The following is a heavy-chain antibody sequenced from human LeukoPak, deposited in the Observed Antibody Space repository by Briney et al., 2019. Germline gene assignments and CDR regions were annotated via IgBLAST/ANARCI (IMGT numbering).Heavy chain of an antibody. D-gene: IGHD5-18*01. CDR1: GGTFSSYA. CDR3: ARNLDTAMENLDY. Sequence: GASVKVSCKASGGTFSSYAISWVRQAPGQGLEWMGRIIPILGIANYAQKFQGRVTITADKSTSTAYMELSSLRSEDTAVYYCARNLDTAMENLDYWGQGTLVTVSS. CDR2: IIPILGIA. J-gene: IGHJ4*02. V-gene: IGHV1-69*04.